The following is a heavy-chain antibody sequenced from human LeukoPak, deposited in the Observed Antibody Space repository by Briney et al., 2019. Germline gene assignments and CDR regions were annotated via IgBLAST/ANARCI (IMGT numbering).Heavy chain of an antibody. CDR2: ISGSGGST. J-gene: IGHJ5*02. V-gene: IGHV3-23*01. D-gene: IGHD3-3*02. Sequence: GGSLRLSCAASGFTFSSYAMSWVRQAPGKGLEWVSAISGSGGSTYYADSVKGRFTISRDNSKNTLYLQMNSLRAEDTAVYYCAKTLALVGDNWLDPWGQGTLVTVSS. CDR1: GFTFSSYA. CDR3: AKTLALVGDNWLDP.